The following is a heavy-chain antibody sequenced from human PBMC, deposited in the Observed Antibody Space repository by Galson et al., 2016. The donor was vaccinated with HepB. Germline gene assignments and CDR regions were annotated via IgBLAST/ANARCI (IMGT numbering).Heavy chain of an antibody. Sequence: SVKVSCKASGYTFTSYYMHWVRQAPGQGLEWMGIINPSGGSTSYAQKFQGRLTITADTSTDTSYMQLSGLTSEDTAVYYCATAVRGQRGSYGSWGQGTLVIVSS. CDR3: ATAVRGQRGSYGS. CDR2: INPSGGST. CDR1: GYTFTSYY. J-gene: IGHJ5*02. V-gene: IGHV1-46*01. D-gene: IGHD3-16*01.